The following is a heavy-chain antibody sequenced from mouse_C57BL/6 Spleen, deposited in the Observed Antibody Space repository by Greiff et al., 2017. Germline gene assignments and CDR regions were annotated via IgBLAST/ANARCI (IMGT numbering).Heavy chain of an antibody. CDR1: GYAFSSYW. J-gene: IGHJ4*01. Sequence: VQLQQSGAELVKPGASVKISCKASGYAFSSYWMNWVKQRPGKGLEWIGQIYPGDGDTNYNGKFKGKATLTADKSSSTAYMQLSSLTSEDSAVYFCARESRQLYYAMDYWGKGTSVTVSS. CDR3: ARESRQLYYAMDY. D-gene: IGHD3-2*01. CDR2: IYPGDGDT. V-gene: IGHV1-80*01.